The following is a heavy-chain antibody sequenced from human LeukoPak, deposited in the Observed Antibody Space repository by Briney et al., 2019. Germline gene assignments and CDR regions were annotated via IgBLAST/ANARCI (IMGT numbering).Heavy chain of an antibody. D-gene: IGHD6-19*01. Sequence: ASVKVSCKASGYTFTGYYMHWVRQAPGQGLEWMGWINPNSGGTNYAQKLQGRVTMTRDTSISTAYMELSRLRSDDTAVYYCARVESSGWCPYYFDYWGQGTLVTVSS. CDR1: GYTFTGYY. CDR3: ARVESSGWCPYYFDY. V-gene: IGHV1-2*02. J-gene: IGHJ4*02. CDR2: INPNSGGT.